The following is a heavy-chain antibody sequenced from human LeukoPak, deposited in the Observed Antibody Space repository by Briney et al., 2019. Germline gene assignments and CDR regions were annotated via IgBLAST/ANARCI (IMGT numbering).Heavy chain of an antibody. CDR3: ARDTYYYDSSGPNPY. CDR2: IYHGGTT. CDR1: GYSISSGYC. Sequence: SETLSLTCTVSGYSISSGYCWGWIRQPPGKGPEWIGNIYHGGTTYYNPSLKSRVTLSVDTSKNQFSLKLTSVTAADTAVYYCARDTYYYDSSGPNPYWGQGTLVTVSS. D-gene: IGHD3-22*01. V-gene: IGHV4-38-2*02. J-gene: IGHJ4*02.